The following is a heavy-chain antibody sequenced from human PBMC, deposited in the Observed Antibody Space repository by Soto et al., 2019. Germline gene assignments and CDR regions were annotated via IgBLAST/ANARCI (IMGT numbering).Heavy chain of an antibody. CDR2: INHSGST. J-gene: IGHJ4*02. CDR1: GGSFSGYY. D-gene: IGHD6-13*01. CDR3: ARDGAAAGIIY. Sequence: PSETLSLTCAVYGGSFSGYYWSWIRQPPGKGLEWIGEINHSGSTNYNPSLKSRVTISVDTSKNQFSLKLSSVTAADTAVYYCARDGAAAGIIYWGQGTLVTVSS. V-gene: IGHV4-34*01.